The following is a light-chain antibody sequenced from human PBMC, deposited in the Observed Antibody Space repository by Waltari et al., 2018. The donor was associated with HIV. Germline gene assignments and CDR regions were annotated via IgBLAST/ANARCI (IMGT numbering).Light chain of an antibody. CDR3: QQSYSTPPYT. J-gene: IGKJ2*01. Sequence: DIQMTQSPSSLSASVGDRVTITCRARQSISSYLNWYQHKPGKAPKLLIYAASRLQSGVPSRFTGSGSGTDFTLTISSLQPEDFATYYCQQSYSTPPYTFVQGTKLEIK. CDR1: QSISSY. V-gene: IGKV1-39*01. CDR2: AAS.